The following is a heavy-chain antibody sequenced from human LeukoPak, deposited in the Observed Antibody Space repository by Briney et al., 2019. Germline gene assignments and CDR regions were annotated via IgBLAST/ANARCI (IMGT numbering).Heavy chain of an antibody. D-gene: IGHD5-24*01. CDR1: GFTFSSYS. V-gene: IGHV3-21*01. CDR3: AREMARNTFDI. J-gene: IGHJ3*02. CDR2: ISSSSSYI. Sequence: GGSLRLSCAASGFTFSSYSMNWVRQAPGKGLEWVSSISSSSSYISHAGSVKGRFTISRDNAKNSLYLQMNSLRAEDTAVYYCAREMARNTFDIWGQGTMVTVSS.